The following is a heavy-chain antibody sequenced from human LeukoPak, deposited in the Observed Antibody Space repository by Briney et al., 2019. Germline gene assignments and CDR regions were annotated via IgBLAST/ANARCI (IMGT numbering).Heavy chain of an antibody. CDR3: ARAGGYCSSASWQSLDY. D-gene: IGHD2-2*01. J-gene: IGHJ4*02. V-gene: IGHV1-18*01. CDR2: ISAYNGNT. CDR1: GYTFTSYG. Sequence: ASVKVSCKASGYTFTSYGISWVRQAPGQGLEWMGWISAYNGNTNYAQKLQGRVTMTTDTSTSTAYMELRSLRSDDTAVYYCARAGGYCSSASWQSLDYRVGGGMVTVCS.